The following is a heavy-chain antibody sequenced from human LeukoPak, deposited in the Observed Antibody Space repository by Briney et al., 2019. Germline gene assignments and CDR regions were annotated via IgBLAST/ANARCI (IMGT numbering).Heavy chain of an antibody. D-gene: IGHD5-12*01. CDR3: AREGSGFDFDY. Sequence: ASVKVSCKASGYPFTSYDINWVRQATGQGLEWMGWINPNSGGTKYVQKFQGRVTITRDTSITTAHMELTRLRSDDTAVYYCAREGSGFDFDYWGQGTLVTVSS. CDR2: INPNSGGT. J-gene: IGHJ4*02. V-gene: IGHV1-2*02. CDR1: GYPFTSYD.